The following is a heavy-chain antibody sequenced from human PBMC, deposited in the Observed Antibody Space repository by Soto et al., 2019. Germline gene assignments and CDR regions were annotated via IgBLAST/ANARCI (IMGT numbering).Heavy chain of an antibody. CDR2: IYNGGIP. CDR1: GGSVSSQY. J-gene: IGHJ4*02. CDR3: ASQDYDKSVYYFDY. Sequence: QVEMEESGPGLLKPSEPLSLTCPVSGGSVSSQYWSWIRQPAGKGLEWIGRIYNGGIPLIHPSLESRVALSLDTSKNQFSLTLSSVTAADTATYYCASQDYDKSVYYFDYWGRGTLVTVSS. V-gene: IGHV4-4*07. D-gene: IGHD3-22*01.